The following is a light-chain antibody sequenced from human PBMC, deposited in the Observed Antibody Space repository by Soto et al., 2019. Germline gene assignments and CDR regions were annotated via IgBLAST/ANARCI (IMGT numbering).Light chain of an antibody. CDR3: QQYAGSPWT. J-gene: IGKJ1*01. CDR1: QRVDNNY. V-gene: IGKV3-20*01. Sequence: ETVLTQSPYTVSLSPGERATLSCRASQRVDNNYLAWYQQKPGQAPRPLIYAASNRAPGIPDRFRGSGSGTDFSLTISRLEPEDFAVYYCQQYAGSPWTFGQGTKVDI. CDR2: AAS.